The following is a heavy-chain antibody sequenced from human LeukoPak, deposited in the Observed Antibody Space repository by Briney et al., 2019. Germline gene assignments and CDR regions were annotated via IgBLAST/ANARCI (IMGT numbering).Heavy chain of an antibody. CDR3: AREDTAMAPVYYFDY. Sequence: GGSLRLSCAASGFTFSSYAMHWVRQAPGKGLEWVAVISYDGSNKYYADSVKGRFTISRDNSKNTLYLQMNSPRAEDTAVYYCAREDTAMAPVYYFDYWGQGTLVTVSS. V-gene: IGHV3-30-3*01. J-gene: IGHJ4*02. CDR1: GFTFSSYA. D-gene: IGHD5-18*01. CDR2: ISYDGSNK.